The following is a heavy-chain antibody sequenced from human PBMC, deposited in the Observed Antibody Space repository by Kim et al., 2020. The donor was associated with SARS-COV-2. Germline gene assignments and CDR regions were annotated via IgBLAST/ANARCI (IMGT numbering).Heavy chain of an antibody. D-gene: IGHD1-26*01. V-gene: IGHV4-30-2*01. CDR3: ARGAWVGATGIFFDY. Sequence: PSSKSRVTISVDRSKNQFSLKLSSVSAAETAVYYWARGAWVGATGIFFDYWGQGTLVTVSS. J-gene: IGHJ4*02.